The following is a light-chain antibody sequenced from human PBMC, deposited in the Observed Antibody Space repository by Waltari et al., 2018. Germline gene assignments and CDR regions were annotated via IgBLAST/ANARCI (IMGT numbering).Light chain of an antibody. J-gene: IGKJ4*01. Sequence: EIVLTQSPATLSLSPGERATLSCRARKSVSNYLARYQQKPGQAPRLLIYDASPRATGTPARFSGSGSGTDFTLTISSLEPEDFAFYYCQQRGNGLTFGGGTK. V-gene: IGKV3-11*01. CDR2: DAS. CDR3: QQRGNGLT. CDR1: KSVSNY.